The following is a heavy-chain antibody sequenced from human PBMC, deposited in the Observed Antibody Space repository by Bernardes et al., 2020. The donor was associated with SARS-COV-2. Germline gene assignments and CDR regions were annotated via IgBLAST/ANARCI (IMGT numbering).Heavy chain of an antibody. CDR3: ATERQSLTVFGVGHDAFDF. CDR1: GFTFSSYW. CDR2: IKQEGSEK. Sequence: GSLRLSCAASGFTFSSYWMSWVRQAPGKGLEWVANIKQEGSEKYYVDSVKGRFIISRDSSRNTVHLQMDSLRKEDTALYYCATERQSLTVFGVGHDAFDFWGQGTMVTVSS. D-gene: IGHD3-3*01. V-gene: IGHV3-7*03. J-gene: IGHJ3*01.